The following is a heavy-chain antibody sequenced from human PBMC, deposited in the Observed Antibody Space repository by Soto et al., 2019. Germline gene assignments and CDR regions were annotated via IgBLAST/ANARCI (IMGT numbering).Heavy chain of an antibody. J-gene: IGHJ5*02. V-gene: IGHV3-23*01. D-gene: IGHD4-17*01. Sequence: GGSLRLSCAASGFTFRSYAMSWARQAPGKGLEWVSSLLRSGSSTYYADSVKGRFTISSDISANSLYLQMDSLRAEDTAVYYCAKDAVSGDGVWLLDSWGQGTVVTVSS. CDR1: GFTFRSYA. CDR2: LLRSGSST. CDR3: AKDAVSGDGVWLLDS.